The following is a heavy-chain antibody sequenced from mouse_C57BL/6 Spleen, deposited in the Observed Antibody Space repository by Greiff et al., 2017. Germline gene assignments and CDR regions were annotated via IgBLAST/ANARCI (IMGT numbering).Heavy chain of an antibody. V-gene: IGHV2-5*01. CDR1: GFSLTSYG. D-gene: IGHD1-1*01. Sequence: VQLQQSGPGLVQPSQSLSITCTVSGFSLTSYGVHWVRQSPGKGLEWLGVIWRGGSTDYNAAFMSRLSITKDNSTSQVFFKMNSLQADDTAIYDCAKPLTTVVALYAMDDWGQGTSVTVSS. CDR2: IWRGGST. J-gene: IGHJ4*01. CDR3: AKPLTTVVALYAMDD.